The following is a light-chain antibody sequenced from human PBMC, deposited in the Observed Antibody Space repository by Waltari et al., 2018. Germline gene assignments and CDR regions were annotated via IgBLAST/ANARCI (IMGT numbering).Light chain of an antibody. CDR3: QQRFSWPRT. Sequence: EIVLTQSPASLSLSPRQRATLSCRASQSVINQLAWYQPKPGQAPRLLIYDASTRAAGIPARFSGSGSGTDFTLIISSLEPEDFAVYYCQQRFSWPRTFGQGTKLEI. CDR1: QSVINQ. J-gene: IGKJ2*01. V-gene: IGKV3-11*01. CDR2: DAS.